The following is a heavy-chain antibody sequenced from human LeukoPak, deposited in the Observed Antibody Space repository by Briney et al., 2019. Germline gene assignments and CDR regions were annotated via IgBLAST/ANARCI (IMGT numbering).Heavy chain of an antibody. J-gene: IGHJ2*01. CDR2: ISGYNGNT. V-gene: IGHV1-18*01. CDR3: ARGLGVVTAQSEQPKPRYFDL. D-gene: IGHD2-21*02. CDR1: GYTFISHG. Sequence: ASVKVSCTASGYTFISHGISWVRQAPGQGLEWMGWISGYNGNTNYAQNLQGRVTMTTDTSTSTAYMELRSLRSDDTAVYYCARGLGVVTAQSEQPKPRYFDLWGRGTQVTVSS.